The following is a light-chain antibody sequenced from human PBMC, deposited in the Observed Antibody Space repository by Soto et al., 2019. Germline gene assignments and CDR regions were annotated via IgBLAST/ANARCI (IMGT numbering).Light chain of an antibody. Sequence: QSALTQPPSASGSPGQSVTISCIGTSSDVGGYNYVSWYQQHPGKAPKLMIYDVSKRPSGVPDRFSGSKSGNTASLTVSGLQAEDEADYYCSSYAGSNNYVFGTGTKVTVL. CDR3: SSYAGSNNYV. CDR2: DVS. J-gene: IGLJ1*01. V-gene: IGLV2-8*01. CDR1: SSDVGGYNY.